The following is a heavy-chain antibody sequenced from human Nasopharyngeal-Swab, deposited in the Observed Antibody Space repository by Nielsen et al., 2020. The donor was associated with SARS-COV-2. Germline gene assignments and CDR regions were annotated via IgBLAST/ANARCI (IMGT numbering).Heavy chain of an antibody. D-gene: IGHD2-21*02. Sequence: GGSLRLSCAASGFTVSSNYMSWVRQAQGKGLEWVSVIYSGGSTYYADSVKGRFTISRDNAKNSLYLQMNSLRAEDTAVYYCARAGGAYCGGDCYYYYGMDVWGQGTTVTVSS. CDR3: ARAGGAYCGGDCYYYYGMDV. CDR2: IYSGGST. V-gene: IGHV3-53*01. J-gene: IGHJ6*02. CDR1: GFTVSSNY.